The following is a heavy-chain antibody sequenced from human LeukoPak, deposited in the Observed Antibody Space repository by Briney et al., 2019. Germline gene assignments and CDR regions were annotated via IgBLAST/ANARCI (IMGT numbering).Heavy chain of an antibody. CDR3: ARHEMGGGWYRYFDY. D-gene: IGHD6-19*01. V-gene: IGHV4-39*01. CDR1: GCSIGSSSYY. Sequence: TSETLSLTCTVSGCSIGSSSYYWGWIRQPPGKGLEWIGSIYYSGSTYYNPSLKSRVTISVDTSKNQFSLKLSSVTAADTAVYYCARHEMGGGWYRYFDYWGQGTLVTVSS. J-gene: IGHJ4*02. CDR2: IYYSGST.